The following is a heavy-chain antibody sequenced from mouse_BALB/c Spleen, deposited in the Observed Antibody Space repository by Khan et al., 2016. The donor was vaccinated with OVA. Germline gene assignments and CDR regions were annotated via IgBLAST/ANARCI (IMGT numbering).Heavy chain of an antibody. D-gene: IGHD1-1*01. CDR1: GYTFTSYW. CDR2: ISPGSGTP. CDR3: VRENYYGSSHYAIDY. V-gene: IGHV1S41*01. Sequence: DLVKPGASVKLSCKASGYTFTSYWINWIKQRPGQGLEWIGRISPGSGTPYYNEMFKGKATLTVDTSSSTAYIQLSSLSSEDSAVYFCVRENYYGSSHYAIDYWGQGTSVTVSS. J-gene: IGHJ4*01.